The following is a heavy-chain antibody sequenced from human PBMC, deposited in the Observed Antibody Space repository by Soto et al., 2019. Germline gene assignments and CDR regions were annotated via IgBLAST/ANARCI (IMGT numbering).Heavy chain of an antibody. Sequence: GGSLRLSCAASGFTFSTYAMAWVRQAPGKGLEWVSVISGSGDGTYYADYVKGRFTISRDNSKNTLYLQMNSLRAEDTAVYYCARRGPGSYFDYWGQGTLVTVSS. D-gene: IGHD2-15*01. J-gene: IGHJ4*02. CDR3: ARRGPGSYFDY. CDR1: GFTFSTYA. V-gene: IGHV3-23*01. CDR2: ISGSGDGT.